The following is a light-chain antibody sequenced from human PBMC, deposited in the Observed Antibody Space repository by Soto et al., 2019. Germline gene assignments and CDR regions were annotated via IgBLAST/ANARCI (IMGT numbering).Light chain of an antibody. V-gene: IGKV3-20*01. CDR1: QSVSSSY. CDR3: QHYGSSPIT. J-gene: IGKJ5*01. Sequence: EIVFTRAPITLSFSPVDIATLSCRASQSVSSSYLAWYQQKPGQAPSLLIYGASSRATGIPDRFSGSGSGTDFTLTISRLEPKDFAVYYCQHYGSSPITFGQGTRLEIK. CDR2: GAS.